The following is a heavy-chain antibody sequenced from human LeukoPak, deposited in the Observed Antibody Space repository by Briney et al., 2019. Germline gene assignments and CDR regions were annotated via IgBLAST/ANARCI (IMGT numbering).Heavy chain of an antibody. CDR2: IDHSESYT. CDR1: GYSFTSYW. J-gene: IGHJ3*02. D-gene: IGHD1-14*01. CDR3: ARHTGWAFQI. V-gene: IGHV5-10-1*01. Sequence: GESRKISCKGSGYSFTSYWISWVRQMSGKGLEWMGKIDHSESYTNYSPSLQGHVTISTDKSIDTAYLQWSSLKASDTAMYYCARHTGWAFQIWGQAAMATDSS.